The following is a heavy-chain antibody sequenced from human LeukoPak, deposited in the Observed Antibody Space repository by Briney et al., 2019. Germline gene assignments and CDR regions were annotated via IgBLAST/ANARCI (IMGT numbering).Heavy chain of an antibody. V-gene: IGHV4-39*07. CDR1: GGSISSSSYY. D-gene: IGHD3-10*01. CDR2: IYYSGST. Sequence: SETLSLTCTVSGGSISSSSYYWGWIRQPPGKGLEWIGSIYYSGSTYYNPSLKSRVTISVDTSKNQFSLKLSSVTAADTAVYYCARDLTMVRGVIIRSGFDPWGQGTLVTVSS. J-gene: IGHJ5*02. CDR3: ARDLTMVRGVIIRSGFDP.